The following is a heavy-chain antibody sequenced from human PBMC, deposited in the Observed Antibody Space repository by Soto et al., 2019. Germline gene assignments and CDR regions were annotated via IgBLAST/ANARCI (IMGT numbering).Heavy chain of an antibody. CDR2: INHSGST. V-gene: IGHV4-34*01. CDR3: ARGARILTGYFTGYYCRDV. Sequence: PSEPLSLTCAVYGGSFSGYYWSWIRQPPGKGLEWIGEINHSGSTNYNPSLKSRVTISVDTSKNQFSLKLSSVTAADTAVYYCARGARILTGYFTGYYCRDVWGQGNTVP. J-gene: IGHJ6*02. D-gene: IGHD3-9*01. CDR1: GGSFSGYY.